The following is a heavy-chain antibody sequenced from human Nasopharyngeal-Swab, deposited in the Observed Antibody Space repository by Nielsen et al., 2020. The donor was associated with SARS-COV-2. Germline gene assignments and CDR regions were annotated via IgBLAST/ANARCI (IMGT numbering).Heavy chain of an antibody. J-gene: IGHJ4*02. CDR1: GFTVSSNY. D-gene: IGHD4-11*01. Sequence: GESLKISCAASGFTVSSNYMSWVRQAPGKGLEWVSVIYSGGSTYYADTVKGRFTISRDNSKNTLYLQMNSLRAEYTAVYYCARDLSKLRFDYWGQGTLVTVSS. CDR2: IYSGGST. V-gene: IGHV3-66*01. CDR3: ARDLSKLRFDY.